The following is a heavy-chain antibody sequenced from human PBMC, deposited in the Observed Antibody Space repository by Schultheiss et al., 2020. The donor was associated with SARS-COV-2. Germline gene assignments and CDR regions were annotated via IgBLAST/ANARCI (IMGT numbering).Heavy chain of an antibody. CDR3: AGREWMG. V-gene: IGHV4-59*08. J-gene: IGHJ4*02. Sequence: GSLRLSCTVSGGSISSYYWSWIRQPPGKGLEWIGYIYYSGSTNYNPSLKSRVTISVDTSKNQFSLKLSSVTAADTAVYYCAGREWMGWGQGTLVTVSS. CDR2: IYYSGST. CDR1: GGSISSYY. D-gene: IGHD2-2*03.